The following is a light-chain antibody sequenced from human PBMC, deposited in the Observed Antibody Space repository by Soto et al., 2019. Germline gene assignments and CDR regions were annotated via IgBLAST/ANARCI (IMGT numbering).Light chain of an antibody. J-gene: IGKJ1*01. CDR2: GAS. CDR1: RGVSANY. CDR3: QKYDISPWT. Sequence: ENLLTHSPGTLALSPCEGAALSSRASRGVSANYLAWYQQKPGQAPTLLIYGASIRAAGIPDRFSGSGSGTDFTLTIIRLEPEDFAVYYCQKYDISPWTFGQGTKVDIK. V-gene: IGKV3-20*01.